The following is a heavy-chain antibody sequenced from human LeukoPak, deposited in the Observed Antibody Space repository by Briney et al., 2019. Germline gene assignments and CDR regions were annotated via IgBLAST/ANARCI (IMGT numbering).Heavy chain of an antibody. V-gene: IGHV3-23*01. D-gene: IGHD6-19*01. CDR2: ISGSGGST. CDR3: VKEQASGGYRTSDY. CDR1: GFTFSSYA. J-gene: IGHJ4*02. Sequence: PGGSLRLSCAASGFTFSSYAMSWVRQAPGKGLEWVSAISGSGGSTYYADSVKGRFTISRDNSKNTLYLQMNSLRPEDTAVYYCVKEQASGGYRTSDYWGQGTLVTVSS.